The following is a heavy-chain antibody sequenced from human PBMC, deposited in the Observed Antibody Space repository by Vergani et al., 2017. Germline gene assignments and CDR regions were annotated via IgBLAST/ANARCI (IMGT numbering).Heavy chain of an antibody. CDR3: VRDRGLCAGGRCYTEAWDY. CDR1: GFALNRHA. V-gene: IGHV3-30-3*01. D-gene: IGHD2-2*02. Sequence: VQPVESGGGLVKPGGSLRLSCTVSGFALNRHAMYWVRQAPGKGLEWVVGISFDGTNEYYPDLVKGRFTISRDIAKNTLYLQVRSLRLEDTGVYHCVRDRGLCAGGRCYTEAWDYWGQGTPVTVSS. CDR2: ISFDGTNE. J-gene: IGHJ4*02.